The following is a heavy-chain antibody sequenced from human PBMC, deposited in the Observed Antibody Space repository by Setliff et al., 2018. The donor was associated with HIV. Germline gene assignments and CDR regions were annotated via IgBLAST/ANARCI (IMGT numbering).Heavy chain of an antibody. V-gene: IGHV4-59*01. CDR2: FSFSADN. Sequence: PSETPSLTCTVSGVSISRYYWNWIRRPPGKGLEWIGYFSFSADNKYNPSLQSRVAISGDTSKNQFSLTLNSLTAADTALYYCARAFRPNDAFDTWGQGTMVTVSS. J-gene: IGHJ3*02. CDR1: GVSISRYY. CDR3: ARAFRPNDAFDT.